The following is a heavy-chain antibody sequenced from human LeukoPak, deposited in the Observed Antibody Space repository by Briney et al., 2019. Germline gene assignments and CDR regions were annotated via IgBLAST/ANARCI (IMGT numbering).Heavy chain of an antibody. CDR1: GFTFSSYW. CDR3: ARDSLYAIDY. Sequence: GRSLRLSCAASGFTFSSYWMSSVRQAPGKGLEWVANIKQDGSEKYYVDSVKGRFTISRDNAKDSLYLQMNSLRAEDTAVYYCARDSLYAIDYWGQGTLVTVSS. D-gene: IGHD2-8*01. J-gene: IGHJ4*02. V-gene: IGHV3-7*01. CDR2: IKQDGSEK.